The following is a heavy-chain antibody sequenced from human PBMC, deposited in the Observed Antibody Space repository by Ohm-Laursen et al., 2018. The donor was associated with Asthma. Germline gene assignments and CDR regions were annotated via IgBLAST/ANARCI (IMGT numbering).Heavy chain of an antibody. V-gene: IGHV3-30-3*01. Sequence: SLRLSCAASGFTFSSYAMHWVRQAPGKGLEWVAVISYDGSNKYYADSVKGRFTISRDNSKNTLYLQMNSLRAEDTAVYYCAREAGTHDAFDIWGQGTMVTVSS. J-gene: IGHJ3*02. CDR2: ISYDGSNK. CDR1: GFTFSSYA. D-gene: IGHD1/OR15-1a*01. CDR3: AREAGTHDAFDI.